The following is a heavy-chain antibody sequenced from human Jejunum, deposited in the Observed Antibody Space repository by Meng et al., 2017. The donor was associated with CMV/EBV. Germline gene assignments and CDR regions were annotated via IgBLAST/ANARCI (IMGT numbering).Heavy chain of an antibody. Sequence: QVLLVQSGPEVQKPGASVKVSCKTSGYTFMEHGISWVRQAPGQGLERVGWISPYNGNTDSAQKIQGRVTMTTDTSTSTVYLELKNLKSDDTAIYYCARDSSDDYFDYWGQGTLVTVSS. V-gene: IGHV1-18*01. CDR2: ISPYNGNT. CDR1: GYTFMEHG. J-gene: IGHJ4*02. D-gene: IGHD2-21*02. CDR3: ARDSSDDYFDY.